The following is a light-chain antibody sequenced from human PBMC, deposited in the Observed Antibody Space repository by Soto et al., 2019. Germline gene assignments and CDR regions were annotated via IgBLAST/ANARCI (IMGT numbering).Light chain of an antibody. Sequence: ETVLTQSPGTLSLSPGERATLSCRASQSVSSSYLAWYQQKPGQAPRLLIYGASSRATGIPDRFSGGGSGTDFTLTISRLEPEDIAVYYCQQYGSSPWTFDQGTKVEIK. CDR3: QQYGSSPWT. CDR2: GAS. CDR1: QSVSSSY. J-gene: IGKJ1*01. V-gene: IGKV3-20*01.